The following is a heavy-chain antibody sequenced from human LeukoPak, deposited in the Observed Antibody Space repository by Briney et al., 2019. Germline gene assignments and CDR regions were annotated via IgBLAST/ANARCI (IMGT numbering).Heavy chain of an antibody. V-gene: IGHV4-59*01. CDR1: GGSISSYY. J-gene: IGHJ4*02. CDR3: ARVSSGYDLSGIYEYYFDY. Sequence: SETLSLTCTVSGGSISSYYWSWIRQPPGKGLEWIGYIYYSGSTNYNPSLKSRVTISVDTSKNQFSLKLSSVTAADTAVYYCARVSSGYDLSGIYEYYFDYWGQGTLVTVSS. D-gene: IGHD5-12*01. CDR2: IYYSGST.